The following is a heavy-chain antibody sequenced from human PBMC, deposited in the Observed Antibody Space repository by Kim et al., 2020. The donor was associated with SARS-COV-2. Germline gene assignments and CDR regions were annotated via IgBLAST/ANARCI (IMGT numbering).Heavy chain of an antibody. Sequence: GGSLRLSCAASGFTFSSYAMHWVRQAPGKGLEWVAVISYDGSNKYYADSLKGRFAISRDNSKNTLYLQMNSLRAEDTAVYFCARPYGGSYYSWFDPWGQGTLVTVSS. CDR2: ISYDGSNK. J-gene: IGHJ5*02. D-gene: IGHD1-26*01. V-gene: IGHV3-30*09. CDR3: ARPYGGSYYSWFDP. CDR1: GFTFSSYA.